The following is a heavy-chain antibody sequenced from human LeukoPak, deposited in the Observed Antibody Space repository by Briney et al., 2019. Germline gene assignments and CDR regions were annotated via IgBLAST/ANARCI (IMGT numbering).Heavy chain of an antibody. D-gene: IGHD2-2*01. CDR3: ATLYCSSTSCYSPLDYGMDV. J-gene: IGHJ6*02. CDR2: IYPGDSDT. CDR1: GYSFTSYW. V-gene: IGHV5-51*01. Sequence: GESLKISCKGSGYSFTSYWIGWVRQMPGKGLEWMGIIYPGDSDTRYSPSFQGQVTISADKSISTAYLQWSSLKASDTAMYYCATLYCSSTSCYSPLDYGMDVWGQGTTVTVSS.